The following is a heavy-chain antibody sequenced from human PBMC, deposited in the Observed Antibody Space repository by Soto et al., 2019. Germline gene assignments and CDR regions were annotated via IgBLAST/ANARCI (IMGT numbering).Heavy chain of an antibody. CDR2: ISGSGGST. Sequence: GGSLRLSCAASGFTFGSYALSCVRQAPGKGLEWVSGISGSGGSTFYADSVKGRFTISRDNSKNTLSLHMNSLRAEDTAVYYCARDSQGLLWSGELSDFDHWGQGTLVTVSS. D-gene: IGHD3-10*01. J-gene: IGHJ4*02. CDR1: GFTFGSYA. CDR3: ARDSQGLLWSGELSDFDH. V-gene: IGHV3-23*01.